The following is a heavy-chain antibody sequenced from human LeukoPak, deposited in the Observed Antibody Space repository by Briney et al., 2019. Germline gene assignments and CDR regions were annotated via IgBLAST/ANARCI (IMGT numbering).Heavy chain of an antibody. CDR2: IWYDGSNK. J-gene: IGHJ3*02. V-gene: IGHV3-33*01. D-gene: IGHD1-26*01. CDR3: ARDKWELRAFDI. CDR1: GFTFSSYG. Sequence: GRSLRLSCAASGFTFSSYGMHWVRQAPGKGLEWVSVIWYDGSNKYYADSVKGRFTISRDNSKNTLYLQMNSLRAEDTAVYYCARDKWELRAFDIWGQGTMVPVSS.